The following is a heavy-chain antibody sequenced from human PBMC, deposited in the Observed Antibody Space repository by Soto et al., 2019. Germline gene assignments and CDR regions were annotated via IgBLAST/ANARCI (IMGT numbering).Heavy chain of an antibody. CDR3: AKNSRWDIVLVPATRNWFDP. V-gene: IGHV3-30*18. CDR1: GFTFSSYG. CDR2: ISYDGSNK. D-gene: IGHD2-2*01. Sequence: QVPLVESGGGVVQPGRSLRLSCAASGFTFSSYGMHWVRQAPGKGLEWVAVISYDGSNKYYADSVKGRFTISRDNSKNTLYLQMNSLRAEDTAVYYCAKNSRWDIVLVPATRNWFDPWGQGTLVTVSS. J-gene: IGHJ5*02.